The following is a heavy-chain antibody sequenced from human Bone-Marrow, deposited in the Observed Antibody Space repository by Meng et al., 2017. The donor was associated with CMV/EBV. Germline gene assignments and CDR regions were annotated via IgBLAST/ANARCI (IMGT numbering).Heavy chain of an antibody. V-gene: IGHV4-39*01. D-gene: IGHD3-10*01. J-gene: IGHJ1*01. CDR2: IYYSGST. Sequence: GSLRLSCTVSGGSIVSSHYYWGWIRQPPGKGLEWIGSIYYSGSTYYNPFLKSRVTISVDTSKNQFSLKLSSVTAADTAVYYCARASPISYYYGSGSYSETYFQHWGQGTLVTVSS. CDR1: GGSIVSSHYY. CDR3: ARASPISYYYGSGSYSETYFQH.